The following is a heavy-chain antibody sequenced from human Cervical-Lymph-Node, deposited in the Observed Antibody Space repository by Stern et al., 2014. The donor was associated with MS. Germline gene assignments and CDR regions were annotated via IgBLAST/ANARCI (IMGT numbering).Heavy chain of an antibody. D-gene: IGHD1-20*01. CDR1: GFSFSTYH. J-gene: IGHJ4*02. CDR2: INSRSTT. Sequence: EVQLVESGGGLIQPGGSLRLSCAASGFSFSTYHMNWVRQAPGQGLEWIAYINSRSTTYYADSVKGRFTISRDNASNSLYLQMNSLRAEDTAVYFCARVSWTGGVYNWKPSDYWGQGTLVTVSS. V-gene: IGHV3-48*01. CDR3: ARVSWTGGVYNWKPSDY.